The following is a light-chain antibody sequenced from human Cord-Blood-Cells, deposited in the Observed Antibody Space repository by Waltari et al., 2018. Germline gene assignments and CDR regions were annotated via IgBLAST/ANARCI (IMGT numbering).Light chain of an antibody. CDR2: DVS. Sequence: QSALTQPRPVSGSPGQSVTISCTGTSSDVGGYNYFPWYQQHPGKAPKPMIYDVSKRPSGVPDRFSGSKSGNTASLTISGLQAEDEADYYCCSYAGSYTGVFGGGTKLTVL. J-gene: IGLJ2*01. CDR3: CSYAGSYTGV. CDR1: SSDVGGYNY. V-gene: IGLV2-11*01.